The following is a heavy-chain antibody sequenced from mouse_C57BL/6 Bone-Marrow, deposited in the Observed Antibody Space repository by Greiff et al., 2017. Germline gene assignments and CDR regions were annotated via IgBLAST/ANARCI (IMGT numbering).Heavy chain of an antibody. J-gene: IGHJ2*01. D-gene: IGHD1-1*01. Sequence: QVQLQQPGAELVMPGASVKLSCKASGYTFTSYWMHWVTQRPGPGLEWIGAIDPSDSYTNYNQKFKGKSTLTVDKSSSTAYMQLSSLTSEDSAVYYCARTLVADYFDYGGQGTTLTVSS. CDR2: IDPSDSYT. CDR1: GYTFTSYW. CDR3: ARTLVADYFDY. V-gene: IGHV1-69*01.